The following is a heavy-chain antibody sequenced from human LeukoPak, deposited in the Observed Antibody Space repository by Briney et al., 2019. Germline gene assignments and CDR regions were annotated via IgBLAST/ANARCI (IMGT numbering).Heavy chain of an antibody. CDR2: ISAGGGST. V-gene: IGHV3-23*01. CDR3: AKGAGLRWYLDY. D-gene: IGHD4-23*01. CDR1: GFTFSSYG. J-gene: IGHJ4*02. Sequence: QPGGSLRLSCAASGFTFSSYGMTWVRQAPGKGLEWVSAISAGGGSTYYADSVKGRFSISRDNFENTLYLQMNSLRVEDTAEYYCAKGAGLRWYLDYWGQGTLVTASS.